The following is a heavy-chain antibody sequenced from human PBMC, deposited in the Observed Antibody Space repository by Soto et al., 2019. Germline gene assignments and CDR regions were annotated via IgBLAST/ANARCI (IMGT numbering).Heavy chain of an antibody. Sequence: QMQLEESGGGVVQPGRSLRLSCVASGFTFSHYGMHWVRRAPGKGLEWVAVIWHHGGNKYYADSVKGRFTISRDNARNTLYLQMASLRGEDTGVYYCVSDETQLERRPSYGKDVWGRGTTVIVSS. J-gene: IGHJ6*02. V-gene: IGHV3-33*01. CDR2: IWHHGGNK. CDR3: VSDETQLERRPSYGKDV. D-gene: IGHD1-1*01. CDR1: GFTFSHYG.